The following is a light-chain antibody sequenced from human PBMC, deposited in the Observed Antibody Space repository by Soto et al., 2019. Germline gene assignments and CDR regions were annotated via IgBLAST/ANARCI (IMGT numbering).Light chain of an antibody. CDR2: AAS. Sequence: DLQMTQSPSSLSASVGDRVTITCRASQGISSYLNWYQQKPGEAPKLLIYAASNLQSGVPSRFSGSRSGTDFTLTISSLQPEDFATYHCQQTYNTPITFGQGTRLDIK. V-gene: IGKV1-39*01. J-gene: IGKJ5*01. CDR3: QQTYNTPIT. CDR1: QGISSY.